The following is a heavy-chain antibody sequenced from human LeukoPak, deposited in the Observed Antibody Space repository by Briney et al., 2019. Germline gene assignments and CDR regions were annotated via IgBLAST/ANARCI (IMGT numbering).Heavy chain of an antibody. CDR3: ARFRYYYYDSSGYYYFDY. V-gene: IGHV4-31*03. J-gene: IGHJ4*02. CDR2: IYYSGST. Sequence: SQSLSLTCTVSGGSISSGGYFWTWTRQQPGRTLEWIGYIYYSGSTYYNPSLKSRVTISVDMSKNQFSLKLSSVTAADTAVYYCARFRYYYYDSSGYYYFDYWGQGTVVTVSS. D-gene: IGHD3-22*01. CDR1: GGSISSGGYF.